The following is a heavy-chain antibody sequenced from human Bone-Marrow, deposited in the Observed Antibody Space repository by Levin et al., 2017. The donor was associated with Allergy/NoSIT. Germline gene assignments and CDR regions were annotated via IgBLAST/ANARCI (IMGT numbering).Heavy chain of an antibody. CDR2: INPNSGNT. Sequence: ASVKVSCKTSGYTFTSYHVYWVRQAPGQGLEYMGYINPNSGNTGYAQKFQGRVTMTRNSSITTAYMKLSGLRFEDTAIYYCARGDCYSGSCYGPDWFDPWGQGTQVTVSS. J-gene: IGHJ5*02. CDR3: ARGDCYSGSCYGPDWFDP. D-gene: IGHD2-15*01. CDR1: GYTFTSYH. V-gene: IGHV1-8*01.